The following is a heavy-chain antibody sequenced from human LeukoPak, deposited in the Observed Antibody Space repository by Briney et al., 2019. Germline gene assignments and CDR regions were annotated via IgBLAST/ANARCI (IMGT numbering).Heavy chain of an antibody. CDR1: GFTFSSYW. Sequence: GGSLRLSCAASGFTFSSYWMSWVRQAPGKGLEWVANIKQDGSEKYYVDSVKGRFTISRDNAKNSLYLQMNCLRAEDTAVYYCARGGYSSGYPYYMDVWGKGTTVTVSS. D-gene: IGHD6-19*01. CDR2: IKQDGSEK. J-gene: IGHJ6*03. V-gene: IGHV3-7*01. CDR3: ARGGYSSGYPYYMDV.